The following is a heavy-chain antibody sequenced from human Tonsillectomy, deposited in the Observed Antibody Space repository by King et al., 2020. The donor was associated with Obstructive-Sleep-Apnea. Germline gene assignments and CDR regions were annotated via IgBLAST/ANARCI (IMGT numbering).Heavy chain of an antibody. CDR1: GYSISSDYY. Sequence: VQLQESGPGLVKPSETLSLTCTVSGYSISSDYYWGWIRHPPGKGLEWIATIYPSGSTYYNPSLKSRVTISVDTSKNQFSLRLRSVTAADTAVYYCARVGPSQTDYWGQGTLVTVSS. V-gene: IGHV4-38-2*02. CDR3: ARVGPSQTDY. D-gene: IGHD3-16*01. CDR2: IYPSGST. J-gene: IGHJ4*02.